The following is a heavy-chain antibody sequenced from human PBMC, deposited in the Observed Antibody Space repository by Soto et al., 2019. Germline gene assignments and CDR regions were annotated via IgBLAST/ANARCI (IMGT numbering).Heavy chain of an antibody. D-gene: IGHD4-4*01. CDR2: IYYSGST. J-gene: IGHJ4*02. CDR3: ARHVTTAFDY. CDR1: GGSISIYY. V-gene: IGHV4-59*08. Sequence: SETLSLTCTVSGGSISIYYWSWIRQPPGKGLEWIGYIYYSGSTNYNPSLKSRVTISVDTSKNQFSLKLSSVTAADTAVYYCARHVTTAFDYWGQGTLVTVS.